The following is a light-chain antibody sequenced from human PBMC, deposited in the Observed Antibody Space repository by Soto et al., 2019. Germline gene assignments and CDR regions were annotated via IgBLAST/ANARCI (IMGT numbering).Light chain of an antibody. CDR3: QSYASSLRGVV. CDR2: GNS. Sequence: QSVLTQPPSVSGAPGQRVTISCTGSSSNIGAGYDVHWYQQLPGTAPKLLIYGNSNRPSGVPDRFSGPKSGTSASLAITGLQAEDEADYYCQSYASSLRGVVFGGGTKLTVL. J-gene: IGLJ2*01. CDR1: SSNIGAGYD. V-gene: IGLV1-40*01.